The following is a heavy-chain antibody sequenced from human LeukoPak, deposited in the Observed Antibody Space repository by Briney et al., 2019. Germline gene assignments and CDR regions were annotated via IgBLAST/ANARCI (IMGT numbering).Heavy chain of an antibody. V-gene: IGHV3-72*01. CDR2: SRNKAKRYTT. Sequence: GGSLRLSCAASGFTFSDHYMDCVRQTPGKGLEWVGRSRNKAKRYTTDYAASVKGRFTISRDDSKNSVYLQMNSLNTDDTAVYYCVRVFYYDSSGHKYFDHWGQGTLVAVSS. CDR3: VRVFYYDSSGHKYFDH. J-gene: IGHJ4*02. D-gene: IGHD3-22*01. CDR1: GFTFSDHY.